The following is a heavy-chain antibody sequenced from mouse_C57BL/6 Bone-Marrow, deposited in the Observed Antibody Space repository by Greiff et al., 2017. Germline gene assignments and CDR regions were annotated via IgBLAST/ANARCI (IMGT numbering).Heavy chain of an antibody. CDR1: GYTFTNYW. Sequence: VKLQESGAELVRPGTSVKMSCKASGYTFTNYWLGWAKQRPGHGLEWIGDIYPGGGYTNYNEKFKGKATLTADKSSSTAYMQFSSLTSEDSAIYYCARYDSYWYFDVWGTGTTVTVSS. V-gene: IGHV1-63*01. D-gene: IGHD2-4*01. CDR3: ARYDSYWYFDV. CDR2: IYPGGGYT. J-gene: IGHJ1*03.